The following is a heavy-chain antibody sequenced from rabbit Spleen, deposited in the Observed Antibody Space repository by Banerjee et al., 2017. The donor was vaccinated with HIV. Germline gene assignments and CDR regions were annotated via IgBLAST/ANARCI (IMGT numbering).Heavy chain of an antibody. D-gene: IGHD2-1*01. Sequence: EQLEESGGGLVKPEGSLTLTCKASGVSFSDKDVMCWVRQAPGKGLEWIACINTVTGKSVYASWAKGRFTFSKTSSTTVTLQMTSLTAADTATYFCARSTYAYDDYGDLYYAAMDLWGQGTLVTVS. J-gene: IGHJ6*01. V-gene: IGHV1S45*01. CDR3: ARSTYAYDDYGDLYYAAMDL. CDR1: GVSFSDKDV. CDR2: INTVTGKS.